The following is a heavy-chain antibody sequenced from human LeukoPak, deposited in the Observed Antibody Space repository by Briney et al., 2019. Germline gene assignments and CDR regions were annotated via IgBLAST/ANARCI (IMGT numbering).Heavy chain of an antibody. CDR1: GFTFSSYA. Sequence: PEGSLRLSCAASGFTFSSYAMHWVRQAPGKGLEWVAVISYDGSNKYYADSVKGRFTISRDNSKNTLYLQMNSLRAEDTAVYYCARGVGNVLLTFVDYWGQGTLVTVSS. V-gene: IGHV3-30-3*01. D-gene: IGHD1-26*01. J-gene: IGHJ4*02. CDR2: ISYDGSNK. CDR3: ARGVGNVLLTFVDY.